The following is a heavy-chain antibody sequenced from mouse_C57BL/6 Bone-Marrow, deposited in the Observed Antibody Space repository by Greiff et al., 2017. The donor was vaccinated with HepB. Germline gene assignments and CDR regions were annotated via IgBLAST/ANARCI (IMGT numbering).Heavy chain of an antibody. CDR3: ADRPYAMDY. CDR2: ISSGGSYT. V-gene: IGHV5-6*02. CDR1: GLTFSSYG. J-gene: IGHJ4*01. Sequence: VTLVESGGDLVKPGGSLKLSCAASGLTFSSYGMSWVRPTPDKRLEWVATISSGGSYTYYPDSVKGRFTISRDNAKNTLYLQISSLKSEDTAMYYCADRPYAMDYWGQGTSVTVSS.